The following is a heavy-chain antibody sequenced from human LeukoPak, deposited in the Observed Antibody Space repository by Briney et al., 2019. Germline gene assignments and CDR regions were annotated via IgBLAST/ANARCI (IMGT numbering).Heavy chain of an antibody. CDR2: INQDGHEK. CDR1: GFTFSSYW. Sequence: GGSLRLSCVTSGFTFSSYWMTWVRQAPGKGLEWVANINQDGHEKNYVDSVKGRFTISRDNPKNSLYLQMNSLRAEDTAVYFCVRDMDVWAQGATVTVSS. CDR3: VRDMDV. J-gene: IGHJ6*02. V-gene: IGHV3-7*05.